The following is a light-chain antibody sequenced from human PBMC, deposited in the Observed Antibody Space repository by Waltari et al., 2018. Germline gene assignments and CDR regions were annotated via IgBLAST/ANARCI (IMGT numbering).Light chain of an antibody. V-gene: IGKV4-1*01. Sequence: DIVMTQSPDSLAVSLGERATINCKSSQSVLYSSNNKNYLAWYQQKPGQPPKLLIYWASTRESGVPDRFSGSESGTDFTLTISSLQAEDVAVYYCQQYYSALRGTFGPGTKLEIK. J-gene: IGKJ2*01. CDR2: WAS. CDR1: QSVLYSSNNKNY. CDR3: QQYYSALRGT.